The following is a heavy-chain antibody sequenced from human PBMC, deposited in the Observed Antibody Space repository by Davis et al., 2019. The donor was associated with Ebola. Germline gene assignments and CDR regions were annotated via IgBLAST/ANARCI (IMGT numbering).Heavy chain of an antibody. Sequence: GGSLRLSCAASGFTFSSYSMNWVRQAPGEGLEWVSSISSSSSYIYYADSVKGRFTISRDNAKNSLYLQMNSLRAEDTAVYYCARDNYDYIWGSYRVYFDYWGQGTLVTVSS. CDR3: ARDNYDYIWGSYRVYFDY. V-gene: IGHV3-21*01. D-gene: IGHD3-16*02. CDR1: GFTFSSYS. CDR2: ISSSSSYI. J-gene: IGHJ4*02.